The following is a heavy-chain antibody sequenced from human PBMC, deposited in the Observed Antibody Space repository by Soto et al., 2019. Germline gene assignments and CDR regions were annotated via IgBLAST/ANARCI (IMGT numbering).Heavy chain of an antibody. J-gene: IGHJ4*02. D-gene: IGHD1-26*01. CDR1: GYSFTSLD. CDR2: MQPSTGRT. Sequence: QVQLVQSGAEVREPGASVKVSCKASGYSFTSLDINWVRQTAGQGLEWMGWMQPSTGRTGYAQKFQGRVTMTRDTSITTAHMELTTLTSDDTAFYYCARGVSAGVDYWGQGTLVTVSS. V-gene: IGHV1-8*01. CDR3: ARGVSAGVDY.